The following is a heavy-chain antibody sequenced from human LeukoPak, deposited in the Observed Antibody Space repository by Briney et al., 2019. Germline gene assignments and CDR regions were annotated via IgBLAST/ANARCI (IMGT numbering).Heavy chain of an antibody. CDR1: GYTFTGYY. CDR3: ARDRRAYYYDSSGYYYAGY. V-gene: IGHV1-46*03. Sequence: ASVKVSCKASGYTFTGYYMHWVRQAPGQGLEWMGIINPSGGSTSYAQKFQGRVTMTRDTSTSTVYMELSSLRSEDTAVYYCARDRRAYYYDSSGYYYAGYWGQGTLVTVSS. D-gene: IGHD3-22*01. J-gene: IGHJ4*02. CDR2: INPSGGST.